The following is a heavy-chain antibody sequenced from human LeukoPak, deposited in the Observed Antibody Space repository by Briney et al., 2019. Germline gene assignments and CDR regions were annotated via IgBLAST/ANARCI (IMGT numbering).Heavy chain of an antibody. CDR1: GGSISSYY. Sequence: SETLSLTCTVSGGSISSYYWSWIRQPSGKGLEWIGYIYYSGSTNYNPSLKSRVTISVDTSKNRFSLKLSSVTAADTAVYYCARDSGYTGWFDPWGQGTLVTVSS. V-gene: IGHV4-59*01. CDR3: ARDSGYTGWFDP. D-gene: IGHD5-24*01. CDR2: IYYSGST. J-gene: IGHJ5*02.